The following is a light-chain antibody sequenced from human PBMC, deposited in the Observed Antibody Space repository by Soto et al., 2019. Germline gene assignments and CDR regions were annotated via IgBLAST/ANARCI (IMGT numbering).Light chain of an antibody. Sequence: QSALTQPASVSGSPGQSITISCTGTSSDVGGCHSVSWYQQHPGIAPKLMIYEVSNRPSGVSNRFSGSKSGNTASLTISGLQAEDEADYYCSSYTTSSTRVFGGGTQLTVL. V-gene: IGLV2-14*01. J-gene: IGLJ2*01. CDR1: SSDVGGCHS. CDR3: SSYTTSSTRV. CDR2: EVS.